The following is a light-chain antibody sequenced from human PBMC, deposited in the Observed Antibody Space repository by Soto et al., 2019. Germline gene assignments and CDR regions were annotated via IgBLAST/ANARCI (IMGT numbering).Light chain of an antibody. CDR1: SSDVGAYNY. J-gene: IGLJ3*02. V-gene: IGLV2-14*01. CDR2: EVS. CDR3: ISYTRSSTWV. Sequence: QSALTQPASVSGSPGQSITISCTGTSSDVGAYNYVSWYQQHPGKAPKLMIYEVSNRPSGVSDRFSGSRSGNTASLTISGLQAEDESDYYCISYTRSSTWVFGGGTKVTVL.